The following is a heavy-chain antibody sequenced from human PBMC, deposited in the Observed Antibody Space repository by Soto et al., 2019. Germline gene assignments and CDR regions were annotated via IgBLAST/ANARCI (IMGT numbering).Heavy chain of an antibody. D-gene: IGHD3-22*01. CDR3: ARDRGYYYDSSGYYYYYGMDV. J-gene: IGHJ6*02. V-gene: IGHV3-23*01. CDR1: GFTFSSYA. CDR2: ISGSGGNT. Sequence: GGSLRLSCAASGFTFSSYAMSWVRQAPGKGLEWVSAISGSGGNTYYADSVKGRFTISRDNSKNTLYLQMNSLSAEDTAVYYCARDRGYYYDSSGYYYYYGMDVWGQGTTVTVSS.